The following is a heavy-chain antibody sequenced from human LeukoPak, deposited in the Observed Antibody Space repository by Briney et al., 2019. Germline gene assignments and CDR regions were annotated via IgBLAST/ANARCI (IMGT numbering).Heavy chain of an antibody. CDR1: GGSFSGYY. CDR2: INHSGST. J-gene: IGHJ6*02. CDR3: ARGQVVVVPAATPYGMDV. D-gene: IGHD2-2*01. Sequence: SETPSLTCAVYGGSFSGYYWSWIRQPPGKGLEWIGEINHSGSTNYNPSLKSRVTISVDTSKNQFSLKLSSVTAADTAVYYCARGQVVVVPAATPYGMDVWGQGTTVTVSS. V-gene: IGHV4-34*01.